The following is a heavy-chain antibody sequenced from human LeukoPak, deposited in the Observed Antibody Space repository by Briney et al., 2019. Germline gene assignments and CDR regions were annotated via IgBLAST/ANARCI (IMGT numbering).Heavy chain of an antibody. Sequence: ASVKVSCKASGYTFTGYYIRWVRQAPGQGLEWMGWINPNSGDTNYAQKFQGRVTMTRDTSINTVYMELSRLRSDDTAVFYCARDYQAGGDYWGQGTLVTVSS. CDR1: GYTFTGYY. CDR3: ARDYQAGGDY. D-gene: IGHD3-16*01. J-gene: IGHJ4*02. CDR2: INPNSGDT. V-gene: IGHV1-2*02.